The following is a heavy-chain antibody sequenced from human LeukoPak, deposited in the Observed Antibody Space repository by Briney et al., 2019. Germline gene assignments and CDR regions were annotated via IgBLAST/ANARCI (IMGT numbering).Heavy chain of an antibody. V-gene: IGHV3-48*03. CDR2: ISGRGSTI. D-gene: IGHD1-26*01. CDR3: AKSLGATPYYFDY. CDR1: GFTFSSYE. J-gene: IGHJ4*02. Sequence: PGGSLRLSCAASGFTFSSYEMNWVRQAPGKGLEWASYISGRGSTIYYADSVKGRFTISRDNAKNSLYLQMNSLRAEDTALYYCAKSLGATPYYFDYWGQGTLVTVSS.